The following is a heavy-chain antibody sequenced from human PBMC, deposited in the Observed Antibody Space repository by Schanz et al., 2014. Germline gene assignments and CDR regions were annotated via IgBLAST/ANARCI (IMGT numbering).Heavy chain of an antibody. D-gene: IGHD6-13*01. Sequence: QVQLVQSGGEVKKPGASVRVSCKASGYTFTRFGMNWVRQAPGQGLEWMGWIHTVTGNPTYAQDFTGRFVFSLDTSVSTAYLQINSLLAEDTAIYYCATEGPRSSWPPHFGYWGQGTLVTVSP. CDR3: ATEGPRSSWPPHFGY. V-gene: IGHV7-4-1*02. CDR2: IHTVTGNP. CDR1: GYTFTRFG. J-gene: IGHJ4*02.